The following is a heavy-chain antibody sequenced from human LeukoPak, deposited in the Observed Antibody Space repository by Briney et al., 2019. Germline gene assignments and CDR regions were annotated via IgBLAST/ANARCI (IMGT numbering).Heavy chain of an antibody. J-gene: IGHJ4*02. Sequence: SETLSLTCTVWGGSISSYYWSCIRQPPGKGLEWIGYIYYSGSTNYNPSLKSRVTISVDTSKNQFSLKLSSVTAADTAVYYCARVYDSSGYIYFDYWGQGTLVTVSS. CDR2: IYYSGST. D-gene: IGHD3-22*01. CDR3: ARVYDSSGYIYFDY. V-gene: IGHV4-59*01. CDR1: GGSISSYY.